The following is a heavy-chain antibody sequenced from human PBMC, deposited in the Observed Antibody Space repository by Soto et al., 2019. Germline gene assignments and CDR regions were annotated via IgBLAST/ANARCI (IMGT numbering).Heavy chain of an antibody. CDR1: GGTFSSYA. V-gene: IGHV1-69*06. CDR2: IIPIFGTA. CDR3: ARNRGLELRGVHYGMDV. J-gene: IGHJ6*02. Sequence: SVKVSCKASGGTFSSYAISWVRQAPGQGLEWMGGIIPIFGTANYAQKFQGRVTITADKSTSTAYMELSSLRSEDTAVYYCARNRGLELRGVHYGMDVWGQGTTGTVS. D-gene: IGHD1-7*01.